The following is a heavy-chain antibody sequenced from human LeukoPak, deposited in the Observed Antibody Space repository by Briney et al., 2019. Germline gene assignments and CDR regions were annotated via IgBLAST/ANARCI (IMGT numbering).Heavy chain of an antibody. V-gene: IGHV4-31*03. CDR3: ARTAVVPAAFTLDWFDP. J-gene: IGHJ5*02. Sequence: SETLSLTCTVSGGSISSGGYYWSWIRQHPGKALEWIGYIYYSGSTYYNPSLKSRVTISVDTSKNQFSLKLSSVTAADTAVYYCARTAVVPAAFTLDWFDPWGQGTLVTVSS. CDR2: IYYSGST. CDR1: GGSISSGGYY. D-gene: IGHD2-2*01.